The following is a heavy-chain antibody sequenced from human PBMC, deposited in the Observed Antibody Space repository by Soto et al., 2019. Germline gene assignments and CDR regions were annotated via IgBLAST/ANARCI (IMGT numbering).Heavy chain of an antibody. CDR3: ARDEPGGYYYYGMDV. CDR2: INPSGGST. J-gene: IGHJ6*02. Sequence: GASVKVSCKASGYTFTSHYMHWVRQAPGQGLEWMGIINPSGGSTSYAQKFQGRVTMTRDTSTSTVYMELSSLRSEDTAVYYCARDEPGGYYYYGMDVWGQGTTVTVSS. D-gene: IGHD2-8*02. CDR1: GYTFTSHY. V-gene: IGHV1-46*01.